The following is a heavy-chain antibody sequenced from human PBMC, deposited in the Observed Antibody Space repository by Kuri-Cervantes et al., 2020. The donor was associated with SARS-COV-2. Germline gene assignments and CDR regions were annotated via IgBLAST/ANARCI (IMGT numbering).Heavy chain of an antibody. CDR3: ARGADSSSSHYYYYYMDV. D-gene: IGHD6-6*01. J-gene: IGHJ6*03. CDR2: IGPSGTTK. CDR1: GFIFSDYY. V-gene: IGHV3-11*04. Sequence: GGSLRLSCTASGFIFSDYYMTWIRQAPGKGLEWVSNIGPSGTTKYYADSVKGRFTISRDNAKNSLYLQMSSLRAEDTAVYYCARGADSSSSHYYYYYMDVWGKGTTVTVSS.